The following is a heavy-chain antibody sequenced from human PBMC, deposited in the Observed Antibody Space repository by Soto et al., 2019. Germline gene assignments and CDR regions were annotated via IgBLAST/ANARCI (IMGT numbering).Heavy chain of an antibody. V-gene: IGHV3-64D*06. CDR1: GFTFSSYA. CDR2: ISSNGGST. J-gene: IGHJ4*02. D-gene: IGHD3-22*01. CDR3: VKDRGSRDSSGYFGLFDY. Sequence: LRLSCSASGFTFSSYAMHWVRQAPGKGLEYVSAISSNGGSTYYADSVKGRFTISRDNSKNTLYLQMSSLRAEDTAVYYCVKDRGSRDSSGYFGLFDYRGQGTLVTVSS.